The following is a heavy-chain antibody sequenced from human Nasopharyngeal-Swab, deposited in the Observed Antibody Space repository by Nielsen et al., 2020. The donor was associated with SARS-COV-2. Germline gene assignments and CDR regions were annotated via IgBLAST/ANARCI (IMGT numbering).Heavy chain of an antibody. CDR1: GFTFSSYA. CDR3: ARVYSGSYWGHFDY. D-gene: IGHD1-26*01. Sequence: GGSLRLSCAASGFTFSSYAMHWVRQAPGKGLEWVAVISYDGSNKYYADSVKGRFTISRDNSKNTLYLQMNSLGAEDTAVYYCARVYSGSYWGHFDYWGQGTLVTVSS. V-gene: IGHV3-30-3*01. CDR2: ISYDGSNK. J-gene: IGHJ4*02.